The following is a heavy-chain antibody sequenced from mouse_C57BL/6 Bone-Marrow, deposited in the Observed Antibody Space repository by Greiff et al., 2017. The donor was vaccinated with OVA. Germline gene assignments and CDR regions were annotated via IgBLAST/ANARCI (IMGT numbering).Heavy chain of an antibody. Sequence: QVQLQQSGPGLVQPSQSLSITCTVSGFSLTSYGVHWVRQSPGKGLEWLGVIWSGGSTDYNAAFISRLSISKDNSKSQVFFKMNSLQADDTAIYYCARPYDVSLHFDYWGQGTTLTVSS. V-gene: IGHV2-2*01. J-gene: IGHJ2*01. CDR2: IWSGGST. CDR1: GFSLTSYG. CDR3: ARPYDVSLHFDY. D-gene: IGHD2-3*01.